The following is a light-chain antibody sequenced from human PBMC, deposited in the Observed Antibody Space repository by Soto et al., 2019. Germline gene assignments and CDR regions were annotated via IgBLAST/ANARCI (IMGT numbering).Light chain of an antibody. CDR2: RAS. Sequence: EIVLTQSPATLSLSPGETATLSCRASLSISSSYLAWYQQKPGQAPRLLIYRASSRATGIPDRFSGSGSGTDFTLTISRLEPEDFAVYYCQDYGSSEWTFGQGTKVDIK. J-gene: IGKJ1*01. CDR3: QDYGSSEWT. CDR1: LSISSSY. V-gene: IGKV3-20*01.